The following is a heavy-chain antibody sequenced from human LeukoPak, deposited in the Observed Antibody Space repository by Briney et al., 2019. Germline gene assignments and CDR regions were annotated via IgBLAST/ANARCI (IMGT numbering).Heavy chain of an antibody. Sequence: GGSLRLSCAASGFTFSSYAMSWVRQAPGKGLGWVSAISGNGGSTYYADSVKGRFTISRDNAKNTLHLQMNSLRAEDTAVYYCAKTYCSTTSCYISASFFFDYWGQGTLVTVSS. D-gene: IGHD2-2*02. CDR3: AKTYCSTTSCYISASFFFDY. J-gene: IGHJ4*02. V-gene: IGHV3-23*01. CDR2: ISGNGGST. CDR1: GFTFSSYA.